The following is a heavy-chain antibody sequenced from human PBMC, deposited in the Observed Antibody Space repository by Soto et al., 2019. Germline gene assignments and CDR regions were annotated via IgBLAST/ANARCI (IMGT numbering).Heavy chain of an antibody. CDR3: ARQYYYDSSGYYRPFDN. V-gene: IGHV2-5*02. J-gene: IGHJ4*02. CDR2: MYWDSDK. D-gene: IGHD3-22*01. Sequence: ESGPTLVNPTQTLTLTCTFSGFSLSTGVGVGWIRQPPGKALEWLALMYWDSDKRYSPSLKSRLTITKDPSKNQVVLTMTNMDPVDTATYYCARQYYYDSSGYYRPFDNWGQGTLVTSPQ. CDR1: GFSLSTGVG.